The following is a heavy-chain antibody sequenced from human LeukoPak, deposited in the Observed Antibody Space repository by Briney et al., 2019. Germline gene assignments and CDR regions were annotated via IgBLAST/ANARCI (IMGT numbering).Heavy chain of an antibody. CDR3: ARGITIFGVVIRFDP. J-gene: IGHJ5*02. CDR2: IYYSGST. V-gene: IGHV4-59*01. D-gene: IGHD3-3*01. CDR1: GASISSYY. Sequence: PSETLSLTCTVSGASISSYYWSWVRQPPGKGLEWIGYIYYSGSTNNNPSLKSRVTISVETSKNQFSLKLSSLTAADTAVYYCARGITIFGVVIRFDPWAQGTLVTVSS.